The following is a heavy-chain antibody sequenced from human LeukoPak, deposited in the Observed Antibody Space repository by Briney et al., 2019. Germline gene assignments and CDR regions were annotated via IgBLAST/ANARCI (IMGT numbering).Heavy chain of an antibody. CDR1: GFTFSRNA. V-gene: IGHV3-23*01. D-gene: IGHD1-26*01. Sequence: PGGSLRLSCAASGFTFSRNAMRWVRRAPGKGLEWVSAISFSGSTKFYADSVRGRFSISRDNSKNTLYLQMNSLRAEDTAVYYCAKSGQLDSWGQGCLVTVSS. CDR2: ISFSGSTK. CDR3: AKSGQLDS. J-gene: IGHJ5*01.